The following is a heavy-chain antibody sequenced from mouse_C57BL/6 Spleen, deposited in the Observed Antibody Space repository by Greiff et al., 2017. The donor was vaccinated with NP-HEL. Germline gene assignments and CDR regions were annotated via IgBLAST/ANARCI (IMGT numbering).Heavy chain of an antibody. D-gene: IGHD2-4*01. CDR1: GFELTSYG. CDR3: AKSDYDNDAMDY. Sequence: QVQLQQSGPGLVQPSQSLSITCTVSGFELTSYGVHWVRQSPGKGLEWLGVIWRGGSTAYNAACKYRLIITKDKPKSQVFFKTNSLQADDTAIYDCAKSDYDNDAMDYWGQGTSVTASS. CDR2: IWRGGST. J-gene: IGHJ4*01. V-gene: IGHV2-5*01.